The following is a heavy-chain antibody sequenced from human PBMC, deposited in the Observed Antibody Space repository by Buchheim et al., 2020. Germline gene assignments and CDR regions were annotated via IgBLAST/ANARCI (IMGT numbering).Heavy chain of an antibody. CDR1: GFTFISYE. D-gene: IGHD6-13*01. CDR3: ARVALVLGYFQH. CDR2: ISSSGSTI. V-gene: IGHV3-48*03. J-gene: IGHJ1*01. Sequence: EVQLVESGGGLVQPGGSLRLSFAASGFTFISYEMNWVRQAPGKGLEWVSYISSSGSTIYYAASLMGRFTLSRYNAKNSLYLQMNSLRAEDTAVYYCARVALVLGYFQHWGQGTL.